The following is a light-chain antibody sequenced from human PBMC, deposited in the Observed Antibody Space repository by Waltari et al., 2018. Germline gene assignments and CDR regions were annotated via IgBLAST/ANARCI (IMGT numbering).Light chain of an antibody. CDR2: DVS. Sequence: QSALTQPASVSGSPGQSITISCTGTSSDVGGYNHFSCYQQHPGKAPKLMIYDVSKRPSGVSNRFSGSKSGNTASLTISGLQAEDEADYYCSSYTSSSTLVFGGGTKLTVL. CDR1: SSDVGGYNH. V-gene: IGLV2-14*01. CDR3: SSYTSSSTLV. J-gene: IGLJ2*01.